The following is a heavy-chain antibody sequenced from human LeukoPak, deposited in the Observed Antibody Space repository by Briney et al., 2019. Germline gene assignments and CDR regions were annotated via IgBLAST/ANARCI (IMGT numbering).Heavy chain of an antibody. CDR1: GDSISSSY. V-gene: IGHV4-59*01. J-gene: IGHJ6*02. Sequence: PSETLSLTCTVSGDSISSSYWSWIRQPPGKGLEWIGYIYYSGSTNYNPSLKSRVTISVDTSKNQFSLKLSSVTAADTAVYYCARDIAAAGGSYYGMDVWGQGTTVTVSS. CDR3: ARDIAAAGGSYYGMDV. D-gene: IGHD6-13*01. CDR2: IYYSGST.